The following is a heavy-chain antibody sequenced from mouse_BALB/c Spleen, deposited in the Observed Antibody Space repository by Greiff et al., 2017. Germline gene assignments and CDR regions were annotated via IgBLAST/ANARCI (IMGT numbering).Heavy chain of an antibody. CDR2: ISSGGSYT. V-gene: IGHV5-9-3*01. CDR3: ARRGEAMDY. Sequence: EVKLVESGGGLVKPGGSLKLSCAASGFTFSSYAMSWVRQTPEKRLEWVATISSGGSYTYYPDSVKGRFTISRDNAKNTLYLQMSSLRSEDTAMYYCARRGEAMDYWGQGTSVTVSS. CDR1: GFTFSSYA. J-gene: IGHJ4*01. D-gene: IGHD2-13*01.